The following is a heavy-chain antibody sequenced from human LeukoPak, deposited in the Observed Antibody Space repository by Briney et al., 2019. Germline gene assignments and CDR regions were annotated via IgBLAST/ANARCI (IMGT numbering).Heavy chain of an antibody. V-gene: IGHV1-58*01. D-gene: IGHD2-2*01. CDR1: GFTFTSSA. CDR3: AAAAAIRDYWYFDL. Sequence: SVKVSCKASGFTFTSSAVQWVRQARGQRLEWIGWIVVGSGNTNYAQKFQERATITRDMSTSTAYMELSSLRSEDTAVYYCAAAAAIRDYWYFDLWGRGTLVTVSS. CDR2: IVVGSGNT. J-gene: IGHJ2*01.